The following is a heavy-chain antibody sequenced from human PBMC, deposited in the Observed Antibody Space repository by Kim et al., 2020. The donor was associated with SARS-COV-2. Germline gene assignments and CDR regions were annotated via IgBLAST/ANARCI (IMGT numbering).Heavy chain of an antibody. CDR3: TTHDFYFSVTDY. V-gene: IGHV3-15*06. J-gene: IGHJ4*02. Sequence: KYTAPVNSRFTISRDASKNTLYLQMNSLKTEDTAVYYCTTHDFYFSVTDYWGQGTLVTVSS. D-gene: IGHD3-3*01.